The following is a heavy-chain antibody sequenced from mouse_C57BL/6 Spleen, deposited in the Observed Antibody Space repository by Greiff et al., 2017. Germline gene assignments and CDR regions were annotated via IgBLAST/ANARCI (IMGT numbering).Heavy chain of an antibody. CDR2: INPSNGGT. CDR3: AGRGIHSITTDWYFDV. CDR1: GYTFTSYW. D-gene: IGHD1-2*01. V-gene: IGHV1-53*01. J-gene: IGHJ1*03. Sequence: QVQLQQPGAELVKPGASVKLSCKASGYTFTSYWMHWVKQRPGQGLEWIGNINPSNGGTNYNEKFKSKATLTVDKSSSTAYMQLSSLTSEDSAVYYWAGRGIHSITTDWYFDVWGTGTTVTVYS.